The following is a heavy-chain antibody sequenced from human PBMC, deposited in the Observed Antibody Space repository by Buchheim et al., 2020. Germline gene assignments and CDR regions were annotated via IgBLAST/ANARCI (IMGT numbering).Heavy chain of an antibody. V-gene: IGHV4-34*01. Sequence: QVPLQQWGAGLLKPSETLSLTCAVNGGSFSGYYWSWIRQPPGKGLEWIGEINHSGTTHYNPSLKSRVTISLDTSKNQGSIKVTAVTAADTAVYDCARGGYGDYQGNFDSWGQGIL. J-gene: IGHJ4*02. CDR2: INHSGTT. D-gene: IGHD4-17*01. CDR1: GGSFSGYY. CDR3: ARGGYGDYQGNFDS.